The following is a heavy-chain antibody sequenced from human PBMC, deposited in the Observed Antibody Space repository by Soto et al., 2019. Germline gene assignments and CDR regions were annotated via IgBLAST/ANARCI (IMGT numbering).Heavy chain of an antibody. D-gene: IGHD3-10*01. CDR1: GGTFSMFL. J-gene: IGHJ4*02. Sequence: QMQLVQSGAEVKKPGSSVKISCKASGGTFSMFLMSWVRQAPGQGLEWMGGIIPMFETPNYAQKFQGRVTIKADKSTGTVFMELTNLRSEDTAVYFCARGGPGMATTTAYFDYWGQGTLVTVSS. CDR2: IIPMFETP. V-gene: IGHV1-69*06. CDR3: ARGGPGMATTTAYFDY.